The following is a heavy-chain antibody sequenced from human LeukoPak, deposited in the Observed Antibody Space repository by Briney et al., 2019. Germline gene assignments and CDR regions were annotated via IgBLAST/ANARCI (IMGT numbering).Heavy chain of an antibody. J-gene: IGHJ5*02. CDR1: GGSISSGGYY. CDR3: ARTAMWRGIDP. CDR2: IYYSGST. V-gene: IGHV4-31*03. Sequence: SETLSLTCTVSGGSISSGGYYWSWIRQHPGKGLEWIGYIYYSGSTYYNPSLKSRVTISVDTSKDQFSLKLSSVTAADTAVYYCARTAMWRGIDPWGQGTLVTVSS. D-gene: IGHD5-18*01.